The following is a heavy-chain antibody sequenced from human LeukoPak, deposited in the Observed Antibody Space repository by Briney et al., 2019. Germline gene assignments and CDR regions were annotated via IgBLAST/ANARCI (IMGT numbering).Heavy chain of an antibody. Sequence: GGSLRLSCAASGFNFDDYAMHWVRQAPGKGLEWVSGISWKSGTIGYADSVKGRFTISRDNAKNSLYLQMNSLRVEDMALYYCVKARRDGYNSWGIFDYWGQGTLVTVSS. D-gene: IGHD5-24*01. J-gene: IGHJ4*02. CDR3: VKARRDGYNSWGIFDY. V-gene: IGHV3-9*03. CDR1: GFNFDDYA. CDR2: ISWKSGTI.